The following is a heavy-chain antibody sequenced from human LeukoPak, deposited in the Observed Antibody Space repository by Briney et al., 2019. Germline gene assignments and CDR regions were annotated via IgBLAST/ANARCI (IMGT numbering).Heavy chain of an antibody. CDR3: ARPLTAVTKTYYYYGLDV. CDR2: INPNSGGT. J-gene: IGHJ6*02. CDR1: GYTFIRYY. D-gene: IGHD4-11*01. V-gene: IGHV1-2*02. Sequence: VASVKVSCKASGYTFIRYYMHWVRQAPGQGLEWMGWINPNSGGTHYAQKFQGRVTMTRDTSIGTGYMELSRLRSDDTAVYYCARPLTAVTKTYYYYGLDVWGQGTAVTVSS.